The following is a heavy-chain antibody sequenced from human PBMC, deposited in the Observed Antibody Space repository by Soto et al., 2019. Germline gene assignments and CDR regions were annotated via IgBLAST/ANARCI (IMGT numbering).Heavy chain of an antibody. J-gene: IGHJ4*02. CDR2: IIPILGIA. D-gene: IGHD2-15*01. CDR3: AAAPEGRYCSGGSCSNY. Sequence: QVQLVQSWAEVKKPRSSVKVSCKASGGTFSSYTISWVRQAPGQGLDWMGRIIPILGIANYAQQFQGRVTITADQSTSTASMELSIPRSEDTAVDYCAAAPEGRYCSGGSCSNYWGQGTLVTV. CDR1: GGTFSSYT. V-gene: IGHV1-69*02.